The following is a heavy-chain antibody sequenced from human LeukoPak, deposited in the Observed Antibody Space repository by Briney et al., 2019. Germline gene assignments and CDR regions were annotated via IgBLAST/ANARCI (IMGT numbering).Heavy chain of an antibody. J-gene: IGHJ4*02. CDR1: GGSISSYY. CDR2: INYSGST. Sequence: SETLSLTCTVSGGSISSYYWSWLRQLPGKGLEWIGYINYSGSTNYNPSLKSRVTISIDTSKNQFSPKLTSVTATDTAVYYCARHSGQLLNRYFDYWGQGTLLTVSS. CDR3: ARHSGQLLNRYFDY. V-gene: IGHV4-59*08. D-gene: IGHD1-26*01.